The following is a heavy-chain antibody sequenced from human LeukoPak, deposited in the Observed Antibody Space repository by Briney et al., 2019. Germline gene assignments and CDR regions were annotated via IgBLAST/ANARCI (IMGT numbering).Heavy chain of an antibody. CDR2: TSYDGRIK. CDR3: GKGTCEEGGYCYRLFDY. V-gene: IGHV3-30*18. J-gene: IGHJ4*02. Sequence: GGSLRLSCAASGFTFTSYGMHWVRHAPGKGLEWVAVTSYDGRIKKYSDSVKDRFTISRDNSKNTLYLQMNSLRVEDTAVYYCGKGTCEEGGYCYRLFDYWGQGTLVTVSS. CDR1: GFTFTSYG. D-gene: IGHD2-21*02.